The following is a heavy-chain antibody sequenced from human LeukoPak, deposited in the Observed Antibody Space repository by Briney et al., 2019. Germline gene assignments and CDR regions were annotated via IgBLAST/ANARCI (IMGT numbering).Heavy chain of an antibody. CDR1: GFTFSSYV. CDR2: ISTGST. J-gene: IGHJ4*02. CDR3: AKALNDLGFDY. V-gene: IGHV3-23*01. D-gene: IGHD1-1*01. Sequence: PGGSLRLSCAASGFTFSSYVINWVRQAPGKGLEWVSAISTGSTYYADSVKGRFSISRDNSKNTLYLQMNSLRAEDTAVYYCAKALNDLGFDYWGQGTLVTVSS.